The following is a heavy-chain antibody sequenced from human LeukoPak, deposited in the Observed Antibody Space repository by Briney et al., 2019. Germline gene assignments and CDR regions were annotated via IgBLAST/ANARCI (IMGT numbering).Heavy chain of an antibody. CDR2: IYHTGST. Sequence: PSETLSLTCAVSEGSITSFNWWSWVRQPPGEGLEWIGEIYHTGSTKYNPSLRSRVTISVDKSKNQFPLNLSSVTAAYTAVYYCAREPQQWLVREDWGQGIPVTASS. D-gene: IGHD6-19*01. V-gene: IGHV4-4*02. CDR1: EGSITSFNW. J-gene: IGHJ4*02. CDR3: AREPQQWLVRED.